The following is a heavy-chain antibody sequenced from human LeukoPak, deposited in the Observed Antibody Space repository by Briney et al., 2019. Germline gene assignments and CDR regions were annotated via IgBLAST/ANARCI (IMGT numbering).Heavy chain of an antibody. CDR3: ARHQGNYGDYYYYMDV. J-gene: IGHJ6*03. CDR2: IYYSGST. D-gene: IGHD4-17*01. CDR1: GGSISSSSYY. V-gene: IGHV4-39*01. Sequence: SETLSLTCTVSGGSISSSSYYWGWIRQPPGKGLEWIASIYYSGSTYYNPSLKSRVTISVDTSKNQFSLKLSSVTAADTAVYYCARHQGNYGDYYYYMDVWGKGTTVTVSS.